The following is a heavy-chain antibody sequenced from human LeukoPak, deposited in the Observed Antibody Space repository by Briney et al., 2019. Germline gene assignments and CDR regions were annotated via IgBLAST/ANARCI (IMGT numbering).Heavy chain of an antibody. V-gene: IGHV4-59*01. CDR1: GGSISRYY. J-gene: IGHJ3*01. Sequence: KPSETLSLTCTVSGGSISRYYWSWIRQPTGKGLEWIGYIYYSGSTNYNPSLKSRVTISVDTSKNQFSLKLSSVTAADTAVYYCARVRLPVWYSGDAFDVWGQWTMVTVSS. CDR2: IYYSGST. D-gene: IGHD2-8*01. CDR3: ARVRLPVWYSGDAFDV.